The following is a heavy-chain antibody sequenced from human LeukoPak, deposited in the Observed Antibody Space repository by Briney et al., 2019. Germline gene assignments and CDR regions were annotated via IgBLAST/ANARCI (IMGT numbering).Heavy chain of an antibody. D-gene: IGHD5-24*01. CDR1: GGSVSSGSYY. Sequence: SETLSLTCTVSGGSVSSGSYYWSWIRQPPGKGLEWIGYIYYSGSTNYNPSLKSRVTISVDTSKNQFSLKLGSVTAADTAVYYCARETRDGYIAITFDYWGQGALVTVSS. CDR3: ARETRDGYIAITFDY. CDR2: IYYSGST. J-gene: IGHJ4*02. V-gene: IGHV4-61*01.